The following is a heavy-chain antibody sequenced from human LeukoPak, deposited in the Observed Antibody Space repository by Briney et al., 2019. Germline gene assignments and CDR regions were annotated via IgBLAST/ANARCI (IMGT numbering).Heavy chain of an antibody. CDR2: IYYSGST. D-gene: IGHD6-13*01. V-gene: IGHV4-39*01. Sequence: SETLSLTCTVSGGSISSSSYYWGWIRQPPGKGLECIGIIYYSGSTYYNPSLKSRVTISVDTSKNQFSLRLSSVTAADTAVYYCARRVSSRIFDYWGQGTLVTVSS. CDR3: ARRVSSRIFDY. CDR1: GGSISSSSYY. J-gene: IGHJ4*02.